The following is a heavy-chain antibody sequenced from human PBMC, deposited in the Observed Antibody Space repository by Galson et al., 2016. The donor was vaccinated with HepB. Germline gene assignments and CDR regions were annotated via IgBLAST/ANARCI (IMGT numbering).Heavy chain of an antibody. CDR2: IYKSGST. J-gene: IGHJ4*02. V-gene: IGHV4-61*01. D-gene: IGHD2-21*02. CDR1: GGSVSSGSHY. CDR3: ARGVTGTPYFDF. Sequence: ETLSLTCSVPGGSVSSGSHYWTWIRQSPGQGLEWIGYIYKSGSTNYSPSLKSRVTVSVDTSKNQFSLKLRSVTSADTAVYYCARGVTGTPYFDFWGQGALVTVSS.